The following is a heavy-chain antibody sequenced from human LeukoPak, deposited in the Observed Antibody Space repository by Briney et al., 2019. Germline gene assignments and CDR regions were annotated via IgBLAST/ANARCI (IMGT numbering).Heavy chain of an antibody. CDR2: MNPNSGNT. J-gene: IGHJ6*02. Sequence: ASVTVSFKASGYTFTRYDINWVRQATGQGLEWMGWMNPNSGNTGYVQKFQGRVTMTRNTSISTAYMELSSLRSEDTAVYYCARFSSGWYDYYYYGMDVWGQGTTGTVSS. CDR1: GYTFTRYD. D-gene: IGHD6-19*01. V-gene: IGHV1-8*01. CDR3: ARFSSGWYDYYYYGMDV.